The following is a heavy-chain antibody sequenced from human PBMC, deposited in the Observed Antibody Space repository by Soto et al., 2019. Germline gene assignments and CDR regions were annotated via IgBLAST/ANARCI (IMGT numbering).Heavy chain of an antibody. CDR2: ISYDGSEK. V-gene: IGHV3-30*18. Sequence: GGSLRLSCAASGFSFSSYGMHWVRQAPGKGLEWVAIISYDGSEKSYTESVKGRFTISRDNSNDTLYLQMTSLRAEDTAMYYCVKDLAVPKGDHWGQGTLVTVSS. D-gene: IGHD4-17*01. J-gene: IGHJ5*02. CDR1: GFSFSSYG. CDR3: VKDLAVPKGDH.